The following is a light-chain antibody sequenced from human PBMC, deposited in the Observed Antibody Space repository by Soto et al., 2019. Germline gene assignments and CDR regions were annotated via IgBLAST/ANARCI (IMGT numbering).Light chain of an antibody. J-gene: IGKJ1*01. CDR1: QSISSW. CDR3: QQYNTYVT. V-gene: IGKV1-5*01. Sequence: DIQMTQSPSTLSASVGDRVTITCRASQSISSWLAWYQQKPGKAPKLLIYDASTLDTGVPSRFSGSGSGTEFTLTISSLQPDDFATYYCQQYNTYVTFGQGTKV. CDR2: DAS.